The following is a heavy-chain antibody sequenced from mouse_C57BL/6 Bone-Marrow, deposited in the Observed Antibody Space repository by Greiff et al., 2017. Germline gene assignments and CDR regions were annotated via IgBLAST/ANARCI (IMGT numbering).Heavy chain of an antibody. V-gene: IGHV1-81*01. Sequence: QVQLQQSGAELARPGASVKLSCKASGYTFTSYGISWVKQRTGQGLEWIGEINPRSGNTYYNEKFKGKATLTADKSSSTAYMGLRSLSSEDSAVYFCAGAWFAYWGQGTLVTVSA. J-gene: IGHJ3*01. CDR3: AGAWFAY. CDR2: INPRSGNT. CDR1: GYTFTSYG.